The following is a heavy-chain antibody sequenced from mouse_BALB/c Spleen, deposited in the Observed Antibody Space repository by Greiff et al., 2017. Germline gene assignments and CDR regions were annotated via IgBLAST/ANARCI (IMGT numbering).Heavy chain of an antibody. D-gene: IGHD1-3*01. V-gene: IGHV1-4*02. J-gene: IGHJ4*01. Sequence: VQLQQSAAELARPGASVKMSCKASGYTFTSYTMHWVKQRPGQGLEWIGYINPSSGYTEYNQKFKDKTTLTADKSSSTAYMQLSSLTSEDSAVYYCARYIPYYDAMDYWGQGTSVTVSS. CDR2: INPSSGYT. CDR1: GYTFTSYT. CDR3: ARYIPYYDAMDY.